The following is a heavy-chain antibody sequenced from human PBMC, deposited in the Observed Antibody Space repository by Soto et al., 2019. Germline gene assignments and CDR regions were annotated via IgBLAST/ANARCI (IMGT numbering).Heavy chain of an antibody. D-gene: IGHD3-3*01. J-gene: IGHJ4*02. CDR1: GYTFPSYA. CDR2: INAGNGNT. CDR3: ATQTIFGVATAH. Sequence: GASVKVSCKASGYTFPSYAMHWVRQAPGQRLEWMGWINAGNGNTKYSQKFQGRVTITRDTSASTAYMELSSLRSEDTAVYYCATQTIFGVATAHWGQGTLVTVSS. V-gene: IGHV1-3*01.